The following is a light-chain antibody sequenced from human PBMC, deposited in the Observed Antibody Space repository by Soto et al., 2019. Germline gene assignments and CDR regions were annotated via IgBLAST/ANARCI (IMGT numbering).Light chain of an antibody. CDR2: DDS. CDR1: SSDVGGYNY. CDR3: SSYAGSSTHYV. Sequence: QSALTQPASVSGSPGQSITISCTGTSSDVGGYNYVSWYQHHPGKAPKPMIHDDSNRPSGFSSRFSGSKSGNTASLTISGLQAEDEADYYCSSYAGSSTHYVFGTGTKVTVL. V-gene: IGLV2-14*03. J-gene: IGLJ1*01.